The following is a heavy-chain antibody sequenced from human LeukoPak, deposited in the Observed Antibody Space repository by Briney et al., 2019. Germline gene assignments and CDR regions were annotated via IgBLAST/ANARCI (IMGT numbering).Heavy chain of an antibody. Sequence: PGESLKISCKGSGYSFTSYWIALVRQMPGKGLEWMGILYSGDSDTTYSPSFQGQVTISADKSISTAYLQWSSLKASDTAMYYCARRRTGLSFDYWGQGTLVTVSS. D-gene: IGHD3-10*01. V-gene: IGHV5-51*01. CDR3: ARRRTGLSFDY. CDR1: GYSFTSYW. J-gene: IGHJ4*02. CDR2: LYSGDSDT.